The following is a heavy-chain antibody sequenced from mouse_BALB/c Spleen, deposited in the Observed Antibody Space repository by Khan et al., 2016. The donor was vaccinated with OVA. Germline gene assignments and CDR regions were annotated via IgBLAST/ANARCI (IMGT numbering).Heavy chain of an antibody. V-gene: IGHV2-6-1*01. D-gene: IGHD2-10*01. Sequence: QVQLKESGPGLVAPSQSLSITCTISGFSLTNYGIHWVRQPPGKGLEWLVVIWSDGSTTYNYALKSRLSISKDNSNRQVFLKMNSLQTDDTAMYYCSRQPYYQYNVIDYWGQGTSVTVSS. CDR3: SRQPYYQYNVIDY. CDR2: IWSDGST. J-gene: IGHJ4*01. CDR1: GFSLTNYG.